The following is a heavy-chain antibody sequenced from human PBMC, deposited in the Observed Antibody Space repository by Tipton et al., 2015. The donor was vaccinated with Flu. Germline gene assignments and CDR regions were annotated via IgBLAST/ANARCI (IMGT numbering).Heavy chain of an antibody. D-gene: IGHD3-22*01. CDR2: IKRKTDGGTT. V-gene: IGHV3-15*01. CDR3: TTGPQRITMMSIIIYDHPGDDY. J-gene: IGHJ4*02. CDR1: GFTFSHYW. Sequence: SPRLSCATSGFTFSHYWMNWVRQAPGKGLEWIGHIKRKTDGGTTDYAAPVKDRFTISRDDSKNTLYLQMNSLKTEDTAVYYCTTGPQRITMMSIIIYDHPGDDYWGQGTLVNVSS.